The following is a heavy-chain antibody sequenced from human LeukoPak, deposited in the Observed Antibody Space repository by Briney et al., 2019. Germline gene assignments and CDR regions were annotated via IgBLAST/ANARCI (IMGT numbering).Heavy chain of an antibody. CDR3: ARPTGLYYDFWSGDRAFDI. J-gene: IGHJ3*02. V-gene: IGHV5-51*01. D-gene: IGHD3-3*01. CDR1: GYSFTSYW. CDR2: IYPGDSDT. Sequence: GESLKISCKGSGYSFTSYWIGWVRQMPGKGLEWMGIIYPGDSDTRYSPSFQGQVTISADKSISTAYLQWSSLKASDTAMYYCARPTGLYYDFWSGDRAFDIWGQGTMVTVSS.